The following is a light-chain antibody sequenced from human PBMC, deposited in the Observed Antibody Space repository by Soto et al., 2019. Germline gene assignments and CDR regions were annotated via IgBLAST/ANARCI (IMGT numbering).Light chain of an antibody. J-gene: IGLJ2*01. Sequence: QSALTQPASVSGSPGQSITISCTGTSSDVGGYNYVSWYQQHPGNAPKLMIYDVSNRPSGVSNRFSGSKSGNTASLTISGLQAEDEADYYCSSYTSSCTYVVFGGGTKLTVL. V-gene: IGLV2-14*01. CDR1: SSDVGGYNY. CDR2: DVS. CDR3: SSYTSSCTYVV.